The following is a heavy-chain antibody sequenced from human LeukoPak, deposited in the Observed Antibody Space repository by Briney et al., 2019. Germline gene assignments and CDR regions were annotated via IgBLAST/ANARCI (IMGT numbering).Heavy chain of an antibody. D-gene: IGHD3-16*01. CDR2: ISGSGGST. CDR3: AKDPEITHLFSQYNWFDP. CDR1: GFTFSSYA. V-gene: IGHV3-23*01. J-gene: IGHJ5*02. Sequence: GGSLRLSCAASGFTFSSYAMSWVRQAPGKGLEWVSAISGSGGSTYYADSVKGRFTISRDNSKNTLYLQMNSLRAEDTAVYYCAKDPEITHLFSQYNWFDPWGQGTLVTVSS.